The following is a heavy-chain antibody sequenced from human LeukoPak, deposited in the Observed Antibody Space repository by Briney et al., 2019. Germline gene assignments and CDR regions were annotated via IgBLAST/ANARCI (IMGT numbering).Heavy chain of an antibody. D-gene: IGHD3-9*01. V-gene: IGHV3-23*01. CDR2: ISGSGGST. CDR3: AKDLDYDILTGYYNPFDY. J-gene: IGHJ4*02. Sequence: GSLRLSCAASGFTFSSYAMSWVRQAPGKGLEWVSAISGSGGSTYYADSVKGRFTISRDNSKNTLYLQMNSLRAEDTAVYYCAKDLDYDILTGYYNPFDYWGQGTLVTVSS. CDR1: GFTFSSYA.